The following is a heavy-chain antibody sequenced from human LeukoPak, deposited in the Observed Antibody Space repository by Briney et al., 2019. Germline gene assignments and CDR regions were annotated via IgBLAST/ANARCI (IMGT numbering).Heavy chain of an antibody. CDR2: IYYSGST. V-gene: IGHV4-39*07. J-gene: IGHJ4*02. CDR3: ARAPILYDILTGYYPHLFDY. D-gene: IGHD3-9*01. Sequence: SETLSLTCTVSGGSISSYYWSWIRQPPGKGLEWIGSIYYSGSTYYNPSLKSRVTISVDTSKNQFSLKLSSVTAADTAVYYCARAPILYDILTGYYPHLFDYWGQGTLVTVSS. CDR1: GGSISSYY.